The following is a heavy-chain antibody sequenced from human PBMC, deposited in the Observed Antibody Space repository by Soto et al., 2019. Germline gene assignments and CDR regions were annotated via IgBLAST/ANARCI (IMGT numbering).Heavy chain of an antibody. D-gene: IGHD6-19*01. J-gene: IGHJ4*02. Sequence: PSETLSLTCAVSGGSISSGGYSWSWIRQPPGKGLEWIGYMYHSGSTYYNPSLKSRVTISIDRSKNQFSLKLSSVTAADTAVYYCAREWSLSVAAPGYWGQGTLVTVSS. CDR3: AREWSLSVAAPGY. V-gene: IGHV4-30-2*01. CDR2: MYHSGST. CDR1: GGSISSGGYS.